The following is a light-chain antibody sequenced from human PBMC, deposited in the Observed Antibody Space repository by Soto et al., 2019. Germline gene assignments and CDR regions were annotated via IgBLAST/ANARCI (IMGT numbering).Light chain of an antibody. V-gene: IGKV3-11*01. Sequence: EIVLTQSPATLSLSPGERATLSSRASQSVSSYLAWYQQKPGQAPRLLIYDASNRATGIPARFSGSGSETHCTRTISSLEPEDFAVYYCQLRSNLHLTFGGGTKVEIK. J-gene: IGKJ4*01. CDR2: DAS. CDR1: QSVSSY. CDR3: QLRSNLHLT.